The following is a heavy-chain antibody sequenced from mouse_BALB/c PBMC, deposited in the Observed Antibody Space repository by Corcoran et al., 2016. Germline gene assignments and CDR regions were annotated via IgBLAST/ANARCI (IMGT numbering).Heavy chain of an antibody. D-gene: IGHD1-1*01. J-gene: IGHJ3*01. CDR1: GYTFTNYR. Sequence: QIQLVQSGPELKKPGGTVKISCKASGYTFTNYRMNWVKQAPGKVLKWMGWINTYTGEPTYADDFTGRFAFSLETSASTAYLQINNLKNEDTATYCCARSDGSRRCAYWGEATLVTVSA. CDR3: ARSDGSRRCAY. CDR2: INTYTGEP. V-gene: IGHV9-3-1*01.